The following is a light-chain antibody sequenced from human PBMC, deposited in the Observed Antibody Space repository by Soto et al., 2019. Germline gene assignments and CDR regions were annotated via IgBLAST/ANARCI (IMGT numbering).Light chain of an antibody. CDR2: DVS. Sequence: QSALTQPRSVSGSPGQSVTISCTGTSSDVGDSKYLSWYQQHPGKAPKLIIYDVSERHSGVPDRFSGSKSANTASLTISGLQAEDEADYYCCSYAGSYLWVFGGGTKVTVL. J-gene: IGLJ3*02. CDR1: SSDVGDSKY. V-gene: IGLV2-11*01. CDR3: CSYAGSYLWV.